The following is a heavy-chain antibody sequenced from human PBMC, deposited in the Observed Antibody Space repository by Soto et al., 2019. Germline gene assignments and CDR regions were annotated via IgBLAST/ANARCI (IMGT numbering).Heavy chain of an antibody. CDR3: ATDRYCSSTSCYRPGHWFDP. CDR1: GYTLTELS. CDR2: FDPEDGET. J-gene: IGHJ5*02. V-gene: IGHV1-24*01. Sequence: ASVKVSCKVSGYTLTELSMHWVRQAPGKGLERMGGFDPEDGETIYAQKFQGRVTMTEDTSTDTAYMELSSLRSEDTAVYYCATDRYCSSTSCYRPGHWFDPWGQGTLVTVSS. D-gene: IGHD2-2*01.